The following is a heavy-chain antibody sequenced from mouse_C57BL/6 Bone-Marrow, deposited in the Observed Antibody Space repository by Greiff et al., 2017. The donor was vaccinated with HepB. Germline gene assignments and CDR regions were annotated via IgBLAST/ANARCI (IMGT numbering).Heavy chain of an antibody. V-gene: IGHV5-6*01. Sequence: EVQLVESGGDLVKPGGSLKLSCAASGFTFSSYGMSWVRQTPDKRLEWVATISSGGSYTYYPDSVKGRFTISRDNAKNTLYMQMSSLKSEDTAMYYCRYYGSISYYYAMDYWGQGTSVTVSS. CDR1: GFTFSSYG. J-gene: IGHJ4*01. D-gene: IGHD1-1*01. CDR3: RYYGSISYYYAMDY. CDR2: ISSGGSYT.